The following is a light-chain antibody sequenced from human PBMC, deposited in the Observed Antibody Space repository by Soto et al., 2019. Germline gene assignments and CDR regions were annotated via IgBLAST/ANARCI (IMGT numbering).Light chain of an antibody. V-gene: IGLV7-43*01. CDR1: TGAVTSGLH. CDR3: LLYFGAAQGVV. CDR2: STT. J-gene: IGLJ2*01. Sequence: QTVVTQEPSLTVFPGGTVTLTCSSRTGAVTSGLHPNWIQQRPGQAPRTLIYSTTNKHSWTTSRISGSLLGGKAALTLSGVQPEDEADYYCLLYFGAAQGVVFGGGTKLTVL.